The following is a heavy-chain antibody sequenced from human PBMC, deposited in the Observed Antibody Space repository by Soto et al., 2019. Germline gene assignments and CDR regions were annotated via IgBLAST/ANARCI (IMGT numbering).Heavy chain of an antibody. J-gene: IGHJ4*02. V-gene: IGHV3-53*01. CDR3: AREGDYNSGDY. D-gene: IGHD1-1*01. CDR2: IYSVGST. CDR1: GFTVSSNY. Sequence: SLRLSCAASGFTVSSNYMSWVRQAPGKGLEWVSVIYSVGSTYYADSVKGRFTISRDNFKNTVYLQMNSLRAEDTAVYYCAREGDYNSGDYWGQGTLVTVSS.